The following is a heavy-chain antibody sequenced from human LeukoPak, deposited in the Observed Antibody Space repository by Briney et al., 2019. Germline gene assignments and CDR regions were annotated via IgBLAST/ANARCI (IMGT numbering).Heavy chain of an antibody. V-gene: IGHV3-30*18. CDR2: ISYDGSNK. CDR1: GFTFSSYG. CDR3: AKGYYFDY. Sequence: GRSLRLSCAASGFTFSSYGMHWGRRAPGKGLEWVAVISYDGSNKYYADAVKGRFTISRDNSKNTLYLQMNSLRAEDTAVYYCAKGYYFDYWGQGTLVTVSS. J-gene: IGHJ4*02.